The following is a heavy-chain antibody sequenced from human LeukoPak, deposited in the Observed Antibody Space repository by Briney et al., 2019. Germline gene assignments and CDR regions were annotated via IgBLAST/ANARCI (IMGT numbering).Heavy chain of an antibody. J-gene: IGHJ4*02. CDR1: GFTFSSYG. Sequence: GGSLRLSCAASGFTFSSYGMHRVRQAPGKGLEWVAVISYDGSNKYYADSVKGRFTISRDNSKNTLYLQMNSLRAEDTAVYYCHWNPPGGDYWGQGTLVTVSS. CDR2: ISYDGSNK. D-gene: IGHD1-1*01. CDR3: HWNPPGGDY. V-gene: IGHV3-30*03.